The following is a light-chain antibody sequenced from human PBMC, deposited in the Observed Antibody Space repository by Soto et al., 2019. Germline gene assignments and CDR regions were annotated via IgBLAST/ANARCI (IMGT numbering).Light chain of an antibody. CDR2: LGS. CDR1: QSLLKRNGYNC. CDR3: MQSLQTPLT. V-gene: IGKV2-28*01. Sequence: DSVITQSPLSLPVTPGEPASISCRSSQSLLKRNGYNCLEWYLQKPGQSPQLLIYLGSNRASGVPDRFSGSGSGTDFTLKISRVEAEDVGVYFSMQSLQTPLTFGQGTKVDIK. J-gene: IGKJ1*01.